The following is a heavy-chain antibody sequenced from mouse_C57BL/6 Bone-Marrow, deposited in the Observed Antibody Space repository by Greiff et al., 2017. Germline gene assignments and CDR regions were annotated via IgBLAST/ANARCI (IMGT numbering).Heavy chain of an antibody. Sequence: VQLQQPGAELVRPGSSVKLSCKASGYTFTSYWMHWVKQRPIHGLEWIGNIYPSDSETLYNQKFKDKATLTVDKSSSTAYMQLSSLTSEDSAVYDCARDYDSSYGYFDYWGQGTTLTVSS. CDR3: ARDYDSSYGYFDY. CDR2: IYPSDSET. J-gene: IGHJ2*01. D-gene: IGHD1-1*01. CDR1: GYTFTSYW. V-gene: IGHV1-52*01.